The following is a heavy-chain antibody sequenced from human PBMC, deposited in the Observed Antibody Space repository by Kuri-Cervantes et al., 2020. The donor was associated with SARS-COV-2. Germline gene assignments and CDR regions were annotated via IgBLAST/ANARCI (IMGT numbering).Heavy chain of an antibody. D-gene: IGHD1-26*01. V-gene: IGHV3-30-3*01. J-gene: IGHJ4*02. Sequence: GESLKISCAASGFTLSSYWMSWVRQAPGKGLEWVAVISYDGSNKYYADSVKGRFTISRDNSKSTLYLQMNSLRAEDTAVYYCVNLPWELLKTNTADYWGQGTLVTVSP. CDR2: ISYDGSNK. CDR1: GFTLSSYW. CDR3: VNLPWELLKTNTADY.